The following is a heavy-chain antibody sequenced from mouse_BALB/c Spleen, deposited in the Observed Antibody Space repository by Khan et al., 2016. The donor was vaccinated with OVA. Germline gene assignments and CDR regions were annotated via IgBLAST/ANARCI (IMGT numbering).Heavy chain of an antibody. V-gene: IGHV5-6*01. D-gene: IGHD1-1*01. CDR3: TRLAYYYDSEGFAY. Sequence: EVELVESGGDLVKPGGSLKLSCAASGFIFSTYGMSWVRQTPDKGLEWVATVSTGGGYTYYPESVKGRFTISRDNATNTAYLQLSGLKSEDTAMFYCTRLAYYYDSEGFAYWGQGTLVTVSA. J-gene: IGHJ3*01. CDR2: VSTGGGYT. CDR1: GFIFSTYG.